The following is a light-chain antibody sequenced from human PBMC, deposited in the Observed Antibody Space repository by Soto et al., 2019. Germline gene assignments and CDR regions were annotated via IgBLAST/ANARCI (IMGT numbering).Light chain of an antibody. J-gene: IGLJ1*01. CDR3: SSYTSSSLYV. Sequence: QSVLTQPASVSGSPGQSITISCTGTSSDVGGYDYVSWYQHHPGKAPKLMIYDVSNRPSGVSNRFSGSKSGNTASLTISGLQAEDEADYYCSSYTSSSLYVFGTGPKVTV. CDR1: SSDVGGYDY. V-gene: IGLV2-14*03. CDR2: DVS.